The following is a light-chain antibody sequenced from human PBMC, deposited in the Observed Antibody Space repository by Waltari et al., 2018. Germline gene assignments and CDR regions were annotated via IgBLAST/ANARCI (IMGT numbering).Light chain of an antibody. CDR1: QSVSSY. J-gene: IGKJ4*01. CDR3: QQRSNWTGLT. CDR2: YAA. Sequence: DIVLTQPPSTLSLSPGERATLPCRASQSVSSYLSWYQQKPGQAPRLLIYYAANRATGIPARFIGSGSWTDFTLTISSIEPEDFAVYYCQQRSNWTGLTFGGGTKVEIK. V-gene: IGKV3-11*01.